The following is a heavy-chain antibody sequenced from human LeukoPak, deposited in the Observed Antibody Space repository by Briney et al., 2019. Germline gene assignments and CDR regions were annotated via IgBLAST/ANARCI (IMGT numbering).Heavy chain of an antibody. CDR2: IWYDGTNK. D-gene: IGHD1-14*01. Sequence: GGSLRLSCAGSGFSFSDYGMHWVRQAPGKGLEWVALIWYDGTNKYYVDSVKGRFTISRDNSKNTVSLEMNSLRADGTAVYYCARDRYGIRRDYFDYWGQGILVTVSS. J-gene: IGHJ4*02. V-gene: IGHV3-33*01. CDR3: ARDRYGIRRDYFDY. CDR1: GFSFSDYG.